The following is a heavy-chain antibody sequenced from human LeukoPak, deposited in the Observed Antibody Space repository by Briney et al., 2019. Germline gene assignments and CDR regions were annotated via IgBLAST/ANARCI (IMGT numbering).Heavy chain of an antibody. D-gene: IGHD1-20*01. Sequence: ASVKVSCKVSGYTLTELSMHWVRQAPGKGLEWMGGFDPEDGETIYAQKFQGRVTMTEDTSTDTAYMELSSLRSEDTAVYYCATADAGWITGTSGEYFQHWGQGTLVIVSS. V-gene: IGHV1-24*01. J-gene: IGHJ1*01. CDR1: GYTLTELS. CDR3: ATADAGWITGTSGEYFQH. CDR2: FDPEDGET.